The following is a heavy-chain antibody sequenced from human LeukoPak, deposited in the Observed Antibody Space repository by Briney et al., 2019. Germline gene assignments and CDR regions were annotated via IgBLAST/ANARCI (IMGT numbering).Heavy chain of an antibody. J-gene: IGHJ3*02. V-gene: IGHV3-48*02. CDR1: GFTFSSFS. Sequence: GGSLRLSCAASGFTFSSFSMNWVRQAPGEGLEWISYVSGSSSTIYYADSVKGRFTVSRDNAKNSLYLQMNSLRDEDTAVYYCARTYPNYYDSSGYYYGAFDIWGQGTVVTVSS. CDR3: ARTYPNYYDSSGYYYGAFDI. CDR2: VSGSSSTI. D-gene: IGHD3-22*01.